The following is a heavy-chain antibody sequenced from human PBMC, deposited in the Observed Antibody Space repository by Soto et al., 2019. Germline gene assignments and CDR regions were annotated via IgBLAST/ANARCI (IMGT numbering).Heavy chain of an antibody. D-gene: IGHD1-26*01. CDR2: FSGSGGST. V-gene: IGHV3-23*01. CDR3: AKVQKGSRIVGATGDYFDY. CDR1: GFTFSSYA. Sequence: EVQLLESGGGLVQPGGSLRLSCAACGFTFSSYAMSWVRQAPGKGLEWVSAFSGSGGSTYYADWVEGRFTIFRDNSKNSLNLQMNSLRAENTAVYYCAKVQKGSRIVGATGDYFDYWGQGTLVTVTS. J-gene: IGHJ4*02.